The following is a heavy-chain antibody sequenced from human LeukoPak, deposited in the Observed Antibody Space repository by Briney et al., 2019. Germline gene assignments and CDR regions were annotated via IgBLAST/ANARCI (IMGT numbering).Heavy chain of an antibody. CDR3: ARGVAVAGIYFDY. J-gene: IGHJ4*02. CDR1: GYTFTSFY. Sequence: EASVKVSCKASGYTFTSFYMHWVRQAPGQGLEWMGWINTNTGNPTYAQGFTGRFVFPLDTSVSTAYLQISSLKAEDTAVYYCARGVAVAGIYFDYWGQGTLVTVSS. V-gene: IGHV7-4-1*02. CDR2: INTNTGNP. D-gene: IGHD6-19*01.